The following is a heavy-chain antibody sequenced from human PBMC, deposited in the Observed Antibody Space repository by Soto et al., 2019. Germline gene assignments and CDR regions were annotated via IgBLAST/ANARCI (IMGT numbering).Heavy chain of an antibody. CDR3: TTDQGTSVNDY. CDR1: GFTFSNAW. J-gene: IGHJ4*02. Sequence: GGSLRLSCAASGFTFSNAWMNWVRQAPGKGLEWVGRIKTKSDGGTTDYATPVKGRFIISRDDSKNTLLLQMSSLKTEDTAVYYCTTDQGTSVNDYWGQGTLVTVSS. D-gene: IGHD1-1*01. V-gene: IGHV3-15*07. CDR2: IKTKSDGGTT.